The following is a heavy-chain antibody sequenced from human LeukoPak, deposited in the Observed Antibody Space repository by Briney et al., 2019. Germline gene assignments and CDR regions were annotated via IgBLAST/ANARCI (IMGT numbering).Heavy chain of an antibody. V-gene: IGHV1-8*01. J-gene: IGHJ3*02. CDR1: GYTFTRYV. CDR3: AREPYYYDSSGYHGAFDI. CDR2: MNPNSGNT. Sequence: ASMKESCNASGYTFTRYVNNWGRQATGQGLEWMGWMNPNSGNTGYAQKFQGRVSMTRNTSISTAYMELSSLRSEDTAVYYCAREPYYYDSSGYHGAFDIWGQGTMVTVSS. D-gene: IGHD3-22*01.